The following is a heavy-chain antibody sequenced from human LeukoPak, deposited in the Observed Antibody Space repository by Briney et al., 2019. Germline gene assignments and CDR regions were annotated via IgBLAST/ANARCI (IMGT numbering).Heavy chain of an antibody. Sequence: GGSLRLSCAASKFPGFIFSNAWMYWVRQAPGKGLEWVAVISYDGSDKNYGDSVKGRFTISRDNSKNTLYLQMDSLRTEDTAVYYCARGSGRIAAGGSEHYWGQGTLVTVSS. V-gene: IGHV3-30*03. D-gene: IGHD6-13*01. J-gene: IGHJ4*02. CDR2: ISYDGSDK. CDR1: KFPGFIFSNAW. CDR3: ARGSGRIAAGGSEHY.